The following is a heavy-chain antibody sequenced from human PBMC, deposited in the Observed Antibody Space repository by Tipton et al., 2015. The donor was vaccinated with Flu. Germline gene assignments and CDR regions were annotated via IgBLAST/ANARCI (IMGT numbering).Heavy chain of an antibody. CDR2: IYTSGST. D-gene: IGHD6-19*01. CDR3: AREGHRSGWYD. V-gene: IGHV4-61*02. J-gene: IGHJ4*02. Sequence: TLSLTCTVSGGSISSGSYYWSWIRQPAGKGLEWIGRIYTSGSTNYNPSLKSRVTISVDTSKNQFSLKLSSVTAADTAGYYGAREGHRSGWYDWGQGTLVTVSS. CDR1: GGSISSGSYY.